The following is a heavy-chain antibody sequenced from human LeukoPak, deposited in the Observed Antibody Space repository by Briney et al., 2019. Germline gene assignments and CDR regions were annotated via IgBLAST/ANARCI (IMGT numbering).Heavy chain of an antibody. CDR2: IIPILGIA. V-gene: IGHV1-69*02. D-gene: IGHD2-21*01. CDR3: ARAQGHTNFDY. CDR1: GGTFSSYT. Sequence: SVKVSCKASGGTFSSYTISWVRQAPGQGLEWMGRIIPILGIANYAQKFQGRVTITADKSTSTAYMELSSLRSEDTAVCYCARAQGHTNFDYWGQGTLVTVSS. J-gene: IGHJ4*02.